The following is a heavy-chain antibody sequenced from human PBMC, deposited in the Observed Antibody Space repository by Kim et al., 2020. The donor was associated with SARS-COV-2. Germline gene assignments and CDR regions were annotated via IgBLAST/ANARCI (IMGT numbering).Heavy chain of an antibody. J-gene: IGHJ5*02. D-gene: IGHD6-13*01. CDR3: ASTYSSSWGWFDP. Sequence: YAQKFQGRVTITADESTSTAYMELSSLRSEDTAVYYCASTYSSSWGWFDPWGQGTLVTVSS. V-gene: IGHV1-69*01.